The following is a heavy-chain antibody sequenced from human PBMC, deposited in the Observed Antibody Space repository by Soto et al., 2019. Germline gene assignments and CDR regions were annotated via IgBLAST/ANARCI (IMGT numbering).Heavy chain of an antibody. CDR2: VSAYNGES. Sequence: QVQLVQSGAEVKKPGASVKVSCKASGYTFTNYGSNWVRQAPGQGLEWLGWVSAYNGESRNAQRVQARFIMTTDTSTTTAYMELRSLRSHDTAVYYCSRGTSIPASGDYWGQGTLVTVSS. D-gene: IGHD6-6*01. CDR3: SRGTSIPASGDY. J-gene: IGHJ4*01. V-gene: IGHV1-18*01. CDR1: GYTFTNYG.